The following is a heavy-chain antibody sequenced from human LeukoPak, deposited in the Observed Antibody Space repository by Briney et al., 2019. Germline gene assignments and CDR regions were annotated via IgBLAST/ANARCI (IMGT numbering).Heavy chain of an antibody. V-gene: IGHV3-15*01. J-gene: IGHJ4*02. CDR2: IKSKTDGGTT. CDR3: AAVGGSTTYFDY. D-gene: IGHD1-26*01. Sequence: GGSLRLSCAASGFTLSNAWMSWVRQAPGKGLEWVGRIKSKTDGGTTDYAAPVKGRFTISRDDSKNTLYLQKNSLKTEDTAVYYCAAVGGSTTYFDYWGQGTLVTVSS. CDR1: GFTLSNAW.